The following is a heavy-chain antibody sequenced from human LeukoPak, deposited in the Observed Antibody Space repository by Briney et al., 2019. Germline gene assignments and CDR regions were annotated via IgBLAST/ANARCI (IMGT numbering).Heavy chain of an antibody. V-gene: IGHV1-2*02. CDR3: ARDRKAIVVVTAIPRYNWFDP. D-gene: IGHD2-21*02. Sequence: GASVKLSCTASGYTFTGYYMHMERQGPGPGLGWKGWINTNSGGTNYAKKFQGRATITRDTSISTAYMELSWLRSDGTAVYYCARDRKAIVVVTAIPRYNWFDPWGQGTLVTVSS. J-gene: IGHJ5*02. CDR1: GYTFTGYY. CDR2: INTNSGGT.